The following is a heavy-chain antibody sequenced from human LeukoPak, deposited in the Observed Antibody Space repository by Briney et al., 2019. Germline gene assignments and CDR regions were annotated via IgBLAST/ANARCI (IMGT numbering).Heavy chain of an antibody. D-gene: IGHD2-8*02. Sequence: GGSLRLSCAASGFTFDDYGMSWVRQAPGKGLEWVSAISGSGGSTYYADSVKGRFTISRDNSKNTLYLQMNSLRAEDTAVYYCAKGLVPTALATGFDPWGQGTLVTVSS. V-gene: IGHV3-23*01. J-gene: IGHJ5*02. CDR2: ISGSGGST. CDR1: GFTFDDYG. CDR3: AKGLVPTALATGFDP.